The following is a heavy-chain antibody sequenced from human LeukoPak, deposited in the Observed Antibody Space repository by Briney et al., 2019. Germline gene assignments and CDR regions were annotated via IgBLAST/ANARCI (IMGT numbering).Heavy chain of an antibody. CDR1: GFTFSDYT. D-gene: IGHD6-19*01. Sequence: SGGSLRLSCAASGFTFSDYTMNWVRQAPGKGLEWVSSITSSSSYIYYGDSVKGRFTISRDNAKNSLYLQMNSLRAEDTAVYYCARDPYSSGWPIGFDYWGQGTLVTVSS. J-gene: IGHJ4*02. CDR3: ARDPYSSGWPIGFDY. CDR2: ITSSSSYI. V-gene: IGHV3-21*01.